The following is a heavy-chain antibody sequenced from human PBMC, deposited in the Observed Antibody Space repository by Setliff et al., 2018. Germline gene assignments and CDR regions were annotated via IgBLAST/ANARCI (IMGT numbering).Heavy chain of an antibody. J-gene: IGHJ4*01. Sequence: SETLSLTCTVSDDSFTSSRYYWGWIRQAPGSGLELIGSISYSGTPYYNASVESRVTISIDTSRNQFSLELRSVTVADTATYYCVRPGGTTVVARHFDYWGSGILVTVSS. V-gene: IGHV4-39*01. CDR2: ISYSGTP. CDR1: DDSFTSSRYY. D-gene: IGHD2-15*01. CDR3: VRPGGTTVVARHFDY.